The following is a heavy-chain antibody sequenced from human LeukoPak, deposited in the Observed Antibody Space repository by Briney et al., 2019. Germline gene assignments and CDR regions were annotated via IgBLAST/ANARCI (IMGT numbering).Heavy chain of an antibody. CDR2: IYYSGST. J-gene: IGHJ6*03. V-gene: IGHV4-59*01. Sequence: SETLSLTCTVSGGSISSYYWSWIRQPPGKGLEWIGYIYYSGSTNYNPSLKSRVTISVDTSKNQFSLKLSSVTAADTAVYYCASSNPMDFNYYYYMDVWGKGTTVTVSS. CDR3: ASSNPMDFNYYYYMDV. CDR1: GGSISSYY. D-gene: IGHD3-10*01.